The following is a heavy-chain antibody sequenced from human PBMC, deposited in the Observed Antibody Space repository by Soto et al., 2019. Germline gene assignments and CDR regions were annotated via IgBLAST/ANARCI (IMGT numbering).Heavy chain of an antibody. D-gene: IGHD3-22*01. CDR2: INAGNGNT. J-gene: IGHJ4*02. CDR3: AGSSGYYLIDDY. V-gene: IGHV1-3*01. Sequence: GASVKVSCKASGYTFTSYATHWVRQAPGQRLEWMGWINAGNGNTKYSQKFQGRVTITRDTSASTAYMELSSLRSEDTAVYYCAGSSGYYLIDDYWGQGTLVTVSS. CDR1: GYTFTSYA.